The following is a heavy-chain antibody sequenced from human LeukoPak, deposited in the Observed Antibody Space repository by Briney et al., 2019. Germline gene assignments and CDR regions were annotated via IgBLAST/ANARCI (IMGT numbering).Heavy chain of an antibody. D-gene: IGHD1-26*01. CDR3: ARHEYSGSYYGLSWFDP. J-gene: IGHJ5*02. CDR2: IYYSGST. CDR1: GGSISSYY. Sequence: SETPSLTCTVSGGSISSYYWSWIRQPPGKGLEWIASIYYSGSTYYNPSLKSRVTISVDTSKNQLSLKLSSLTAADTAVYYCARHEYSGSYYGLSWFDPWGQGTLVTVSS. V-gene: IGHV4-39*01.